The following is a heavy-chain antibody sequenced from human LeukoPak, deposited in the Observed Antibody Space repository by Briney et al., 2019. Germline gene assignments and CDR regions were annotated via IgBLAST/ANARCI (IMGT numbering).Heavy chain of an antibody. V-gene: IGHV5-51*01. D-gene: IGHD2-21*02. Sequence: GESLKISCKGSGYSLTSYWIGWVRQMPGKGLEWMGIIYPGDSDTRYSPSFQGQVTISADKSISAAYLQWSSLKASDTAMYYCARPKLAYCGGDCYSPFDYWGQGTLVTVSS. CDR1: GYSLTSYW. CDR3: ARPKLAYCGGDCYSPFDY. J-gene: IGHJ4*02. CDR2: IYPGDSDT.